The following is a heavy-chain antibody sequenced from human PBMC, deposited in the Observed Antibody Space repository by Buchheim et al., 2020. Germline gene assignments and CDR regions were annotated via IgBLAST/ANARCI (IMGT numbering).Heavy chain of an antibody. CDR3: ARGRGYFYSNEDSWPDP. J-gene: IGHJ5*02. D-gene: IGHD1-1*01. CDR2: IKEHGSEE. Sequence: EVQVVESGGGLVQPGGSLRLSCAASGFSFSSYWMSWVRQAPGKGPEWVANIKEHGSEEYYVDSVKARFSISRDNAKNSVYLKMNSLRAEDTAMYYGARGRGYFYSNEDSWPDPWGQGTL. CDR1: GFSFSSYW. V-gene: IGHV3-7*01.